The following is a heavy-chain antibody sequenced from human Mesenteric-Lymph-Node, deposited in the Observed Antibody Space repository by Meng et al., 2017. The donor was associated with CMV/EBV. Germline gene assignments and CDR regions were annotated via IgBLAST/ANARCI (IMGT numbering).Heavy chain of an antibody. J-gene: IGHJ6*02. V-gene: IGHV3-7*01. D-gene: IGHD3-16*01. CDR2: INQGGSEA. CDR3: ATYGGAVGIYGMDV. CDR1: GFSFISYL. Sequence: GGSLRLSCAASGFSFISYLMGWVRQAPGKGLEWVANINQGGSEAYYMDSVKGRFSISRDNAKNSVYLQMNTLRAEDPGVYYCATYGGAVGIYGMDVWGQGTTVTVSS.